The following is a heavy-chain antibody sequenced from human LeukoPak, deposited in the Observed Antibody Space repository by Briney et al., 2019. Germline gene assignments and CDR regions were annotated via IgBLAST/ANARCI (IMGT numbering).Heavy chain of an antibody. J-gene: IGHJ4*02. CDR1: GYTFTSYG. CDR2: ISAYNGNT. V-gene: IGHV1-18*01. D-gene: IGHD3-3*01. Sequence: ASVKVSCKASGYTFTSYGISWVRQAPGQGLEWMGWISAYNGNTNYAQKLQGRVTMTTDTSTSTAYMELRSLGSDDTAVYYCASSEDYDFWSGYYTFNYWGQGTLVTVSP. CDR3: ASSEDYDFWSGYYTFNY.